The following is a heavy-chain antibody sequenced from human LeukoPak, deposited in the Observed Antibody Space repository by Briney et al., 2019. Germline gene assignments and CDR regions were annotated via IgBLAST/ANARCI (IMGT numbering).Heavy chain of an antibody. Sequence: GGSLRLSCAASGFTFSSYGMHWVRQAPGKGLEWVAVIWYDGSNKYYADSVKGRFTISRDNSKNTLYLQMNSLRAEDTAVYYCARDRLHSYFDYWGQGTLVTVSS. J-gene: IGHJ4*02. CDR2: IWYDGSNK. D-gene: IGHD2-21*01. V-gene: IGHV3-33*01. CDR1: GFTFSSYG. CDR3: ARDRLHSYFDY.